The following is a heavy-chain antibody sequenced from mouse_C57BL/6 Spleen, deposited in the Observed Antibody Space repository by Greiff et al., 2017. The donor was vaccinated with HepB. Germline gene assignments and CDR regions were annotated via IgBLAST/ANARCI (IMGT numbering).Heavy chain of an antibody. CDR1: GYTFTSYW. CDR3: ARGVSYYGSFDY. V-gene: IGHV1-69*01. J-gene: IGHJ2*01. CDR2: IDPSDSYT. D-gene: IGHD1-1*01. Sequence: VQLQQPGAELVMPGASVKLSCKASGYTFTSYWMHWVKQRPGQGLEWIGEIDPSDSYTNYNQKFKGKSTLTVDKSSSTAYMQLSSLTSEDSAVYYCARGVSYYGSFDYWGQGTTLTVSS.